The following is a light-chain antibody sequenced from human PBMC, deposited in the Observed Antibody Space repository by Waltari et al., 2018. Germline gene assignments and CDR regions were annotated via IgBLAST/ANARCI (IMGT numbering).Light chain of an antibody. J-gene: IGKJ1*01. V-gene: IGKV4-1*01. CDR1: QSLLYNSNDKNY. CDR3: QQYYSRRT. Sequence: DIVMTQSPDSLAVSLGERATINCKSSQSLLYNSNDKNYLAWYQQKPGQHPKLLIYWASTRHSGVPDRFSGSGSATDFTLTISSLQAEDVAVYYCQQYYSRRTFCQGPKVEIK. CDR2: WAS.